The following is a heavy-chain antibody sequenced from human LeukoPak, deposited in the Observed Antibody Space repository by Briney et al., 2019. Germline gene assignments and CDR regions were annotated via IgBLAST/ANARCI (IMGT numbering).Heavy chain of an antibody. CDR1: GYTLTELS. Sequence: ASVTVSCKVSGYTLTELSMHWVRQAPGKGLEWMGGFDPEDGETIYAQKFQGRVTMTEDASTDTAYMELSSLRSEDTAVYYCATACSSTSCQGYAFDIWGQGTMVTVSS. J-gene: IGHJ3*02. V-gene: IGHV1-24*01. D-gene: IGHD2-2*01. CDR2: FDPEDGET. CDR3: ATACSSTSCQGYAFDI.